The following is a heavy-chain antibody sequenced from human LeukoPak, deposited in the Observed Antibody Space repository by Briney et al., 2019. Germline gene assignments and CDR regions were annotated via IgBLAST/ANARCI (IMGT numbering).Heavy chain of an antibody. CDR1: GFTFDDYA. Sequence: GGSLRLSSAASGFTFDDYAMHWVRQAPGKGLEWVSGISWNSGSIGYADSVKGRFTISRDNAKNSLYLQMNSLRAEDTALYYCAKASSYDSSGYPDYWGQGTLVTVSS. V-gene: IGHV3-9*01. CDR3: AKASSYDSSGYPDY. CDR2: ISWNSGSI. J-gene: IGHJ4*02. D-gene: IGHD3-22*01.